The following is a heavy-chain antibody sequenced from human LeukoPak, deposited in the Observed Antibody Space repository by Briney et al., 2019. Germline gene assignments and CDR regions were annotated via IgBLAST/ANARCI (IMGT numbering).Heavy chain of an antibody. J-gene: IGHJ4*02. CDR1: GFTFSSYS. CDR3: ARGRGYSYGYVGY. D-gene: IGHD5-18*01. V-gene: IGHV3-21*01. CDR2: ISSSSSYI. Sequence: PGGSLRLSCAASGFTFSSYSMNWVRQAPGKGLEWVSSISSSSSYIYYADSVKGRFTISRDNAKNSLYLQMNSLRAEDTAVYYCARGRGYSYGYVGYWGQGTLVTVSS.